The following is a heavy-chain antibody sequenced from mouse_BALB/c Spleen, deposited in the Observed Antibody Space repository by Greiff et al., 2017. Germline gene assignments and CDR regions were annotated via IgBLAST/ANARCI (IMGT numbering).Heavy chain of an antibody. Sequence: VKLVESGAELVRPGTSVKISCKASGYTFTNYWLGWVKQRPGHGLEWIGDIYPGGGYTNYNEKFKGKATLTADTSSSTAYMQLSSLTSEDSAVYFCASGGYYFDYWGQGTTLTVSS. CDR2: IYPGGGYT. J-gene: IGHJ2*01. CDR3: ASGGYYFDY. CDR1: GYTFTNYW. V-gene: IGHV1-63*02.